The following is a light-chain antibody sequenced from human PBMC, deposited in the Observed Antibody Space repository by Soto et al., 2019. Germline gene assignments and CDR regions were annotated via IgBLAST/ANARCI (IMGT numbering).Light chain of an antibody. J-gene: IGKJ5*01. Sequence: LLWQPPATLSLSTEVGAALSCGARESVSSNQLAWYQQKPGLAPRLLIYDASSRASGIPERFSGSGSGTGFSLTISSLEPEDSAVYYCQQYGSSPISSGQGTRLDIK. CDR1: ESVSSNQ. CDR2: DAS. CDR3: QQYGSSPIS. V-gene: IGKV3D-20*01.